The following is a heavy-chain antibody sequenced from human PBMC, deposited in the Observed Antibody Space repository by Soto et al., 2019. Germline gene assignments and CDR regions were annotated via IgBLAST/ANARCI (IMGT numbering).Heavy chain of an antibody. J-gene: IGHJ6*03. V-gene: IGHV4-59*01. Sequence: SETLSLTCTVSGGSISSYYWSWIRQPLGKGLEWIGYIYYSGSTNYNPSLKSRVTISVDTSKNQFSLKLSSVTAADTAVYYCARDGRTVTTEYNYYYMDVCGKGTTVTVSS. CDR3: ARDGRTVTTEYNYYYMDV. D-gene: IGHD4-17*01. CDR1: GGSISSYY. CDR2: IYYSGST.